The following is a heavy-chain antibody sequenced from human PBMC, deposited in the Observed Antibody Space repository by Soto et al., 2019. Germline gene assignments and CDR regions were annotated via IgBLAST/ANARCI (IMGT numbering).Heavy chain of an antibody. J-gene: IGHJ5*02. Sequence: PSETLSLTXTVSGGSISSYYWSWIWQPAGKGLEWIGRIYTSGSTNYNPSLKSRVTMSVDTSKNQFSLKLSSVTAADTAVYYCARGPAAAGRNWFDPWGQGTLVTVS. CDR1: GGSISSYY. D-gene: IGHD6-13*01. CDR3: ARGPAAAGRNWFDP. V-gene: IGHV4-4*07. CDR2: IYTSGST.